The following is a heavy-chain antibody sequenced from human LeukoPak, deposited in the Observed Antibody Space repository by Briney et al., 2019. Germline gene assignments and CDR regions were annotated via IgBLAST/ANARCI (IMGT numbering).Heavy chain of an antibody. V-gene: IGHV3-53*01. D-gene: IGHD6-13*01. J-gene: IGHJ4*02. CDR3: ARAAWYSSSWQEGYYFDY. Sequence: GGSLRLSCAASGFTVNNYMNWVRQAPGKGLEWVSVICSGDTTDYADSVKGRFTISRDTSKNTLYLQMNSLRADDTAVYYCARAAWYSSSWQEGYYFDYWGQGALVTVSS. CDR1: GFTVNNY. CDR2: ICSGDTT.